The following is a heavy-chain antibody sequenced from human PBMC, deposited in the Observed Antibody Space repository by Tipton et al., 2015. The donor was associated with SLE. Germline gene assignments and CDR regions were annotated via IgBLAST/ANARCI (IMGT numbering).Heavy chain of an antibody. D-gene: IGHD2-2*01. CDR2: MNPNSGNT. J-gene: IGHJ6*03. Sequence: QLVQSGAEVKKPGASVKVSCKASGYTFTSYDINWVRQATGQGLEWTGWMNPNSGNTGYAQKFQGRVTMTRNTSISTAYMELSSLRSEDPAVYYCARAQGTSYYYYYMDVWGKGTTVTVSS. CDR3: ARAQGTSYYYYYMDV. CDR1: GYTFTSYD. V-gene: IGHV1-8*01.